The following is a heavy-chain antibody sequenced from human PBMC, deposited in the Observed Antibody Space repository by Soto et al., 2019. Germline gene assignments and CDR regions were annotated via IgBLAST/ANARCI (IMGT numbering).Heavy chain of an antibody. Sequence: QVQLVQSGAEVKKPGASVKVSCKASGYTFKSYDIGWVRQATGQGLEWMGWMNPNSGNTGYAQKFQGRVTMTRNTSKTTGYMGLSSLASGDPGVYYGGGGLTFDPWGQGTLVTGSS. J-gene: IGHJ5*02. CDR1: GYTFKSYD. V-gene: IGHV1-8*01. CDR2: MNPNSGNT. D-gene: IGHD3-10*01. CDR3: GGGLTFDP.